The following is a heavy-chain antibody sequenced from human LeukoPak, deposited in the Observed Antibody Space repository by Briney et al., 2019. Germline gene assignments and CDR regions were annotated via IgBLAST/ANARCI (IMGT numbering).Heavy chain of an antibody. V-gene: IGHV3-30*04. CDR1: GFIFSTYT. CDR3: ASEGYCSGGRCYPLYYFDS. CDR2: ISYDGSNK. Sequence: SGGSLRLSCAASGFIFSTYTMHWVRQAPGKGLEWVTVISYDGSNKNYADSVKGRFTISRDNSKNTLYLQMNSLRAQDTAVYYCASEGYCSGGRCYPLYYFDSWGQGTLVTVSS. J-gene: IGHJ4*02. D-gene: IGHD2-15*01.